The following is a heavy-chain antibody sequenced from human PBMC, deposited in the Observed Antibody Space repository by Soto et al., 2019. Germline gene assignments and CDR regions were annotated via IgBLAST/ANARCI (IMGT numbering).Heavy chain of an antibody. V-gene: IGHV3-23*01. J-gene: IGHJ5*02. Sequence: PGGSLRLSCAASGFTFSSYAMSWVRQAPGKGLEWVSAISGSGGSTYYADSVKGRFTISRDNSKNTLYLQMNSLRAEDTVVYYCAKAPGVSSYYGSGSKRQKNWFDPWGQGTLVTVSS. CDR2: ISGSGGST. CDR3: AKAPGVSSYYGSGSKRQKNWFDP. D-gene: IGHD3-10*01. CDR1: GFTFSSYA.